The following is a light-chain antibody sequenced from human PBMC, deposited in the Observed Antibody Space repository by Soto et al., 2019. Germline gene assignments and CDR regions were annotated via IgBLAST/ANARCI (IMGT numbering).Light chain of an antibody. CDR1: QSVGTN. V-gene: IGKV3-15*01. CDR2: SVS. CDR3: QQYKNWPPLT. J-gene: IGKJ5*01. Sequence: EIVMTQSPATLSAFPGERITLSCRASQSVGTNVAWYQQKRGQAPRLLIYSVSTRATGIAARFSGSGSGTEFTLPISTLQSKDSAVYYCQQYKNWPPLTFGQGTRLEIK.